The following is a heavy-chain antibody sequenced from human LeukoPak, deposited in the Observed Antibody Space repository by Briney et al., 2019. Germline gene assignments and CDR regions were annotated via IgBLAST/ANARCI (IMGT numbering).Heavy chain of an antibody. Sequence: PGGSLRLSCSASGFIFSDYYMGWVRQAPGKGLEWVPYISNKGSSSTTYYADSVKGRFTISRDDAQNSLYLQMNSLRADDTAVYYCAKDILAAGLFFDYWGQGILVTVSS. J-gene: IGHJ4*02. D-gene: IGHD6-13*01. CDR3: AKDILAAGLFFDY. CDR2: ISNKGSSSTT. CDR1: GFIFSDYY. V-gene: IGHV3-11*01.